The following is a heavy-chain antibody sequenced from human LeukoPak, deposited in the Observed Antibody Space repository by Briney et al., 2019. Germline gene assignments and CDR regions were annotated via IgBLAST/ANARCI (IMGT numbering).Heavy chain of an antibody. CDR1: GGTFSSYA. CDR3: ARGGYDFWSGYYYYYYGMDA. CDR2: IIPIFGTA. Sequence: GASVTVSCKASGGTFSSYAISWVRQAPGQGLEWMGGIIPIFGTANYAQKFQGRVTITADESTSTAYMELSSLRSEDTAVYYCARGGYDFWSGYYYYYYGMDAWGQGTTVTVSS. J-gene: IGHJ6*02. D-gene: IGHD3-3*01. V-gene: IGHV1-69*13.